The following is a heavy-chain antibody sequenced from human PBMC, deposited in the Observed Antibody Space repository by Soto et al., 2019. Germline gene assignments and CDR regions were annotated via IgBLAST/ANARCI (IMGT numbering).Heavy chain of an antibody. CDR3: AKDTRQAEYVRWLDS. D-gene: IGHD3-16*01. J-gene: IGHJ5*01. CDR2: ITASGGRT. CDR1: GLTFSSYA. V-gene: IGHV3-23*01. Sequence: GGSLRLSCTASGLTFSSYAMTWVRQAPGRGLEGVSGITASGGRTYYADAVKGRFTVSRDNSKSTLYLQMNSLRAEDTAVYYCAKDTRQAEYVRWLDSWGQGTLVTVSS.